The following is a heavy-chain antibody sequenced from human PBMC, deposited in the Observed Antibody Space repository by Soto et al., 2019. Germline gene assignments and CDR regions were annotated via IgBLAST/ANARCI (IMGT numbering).Heavy chain of an antibody. D-gene: IGHD6-19*01. V-gene: IGHV3-64*01. CDR2: ISSNGVGT. CDR3: ARREQSDSYYMDV. J-gene: IGHJ6*03. CDR1: GFTFSNYA. Sequence: EVQLVESGGGLVQPGGSLRLSCAASGFTFSNYAMDWVRQAPGKVLEYVSGISSNGVGTYYANSVKDRFTTSRDNSKNTLYLQMGSLRAEDMAVYYCARREQSDSYYMDVWGKGTSVTVSS.